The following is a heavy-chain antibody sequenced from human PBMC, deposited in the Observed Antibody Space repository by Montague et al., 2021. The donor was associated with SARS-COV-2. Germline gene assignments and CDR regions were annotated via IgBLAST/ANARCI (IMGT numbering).Heavy chain of an antibody. J-gene: IGHJ4*02. Sequence: CAISGDSVSSNSAAWNWNRQSPSRGREWMGRTYYRFKWFHDYAISVKSRIIINPDTSKNQFSLQLNSVTPEDTAVHYCANFAVSGTTADYWGQGILVTVSS. CDR2: TYYRFKWFH. CDR1: GDSVSSNSAA. V-gene: IGHV6-1*01. D-gene: IGHD6-19*01. CDR3: ANFAVSGTTADY.